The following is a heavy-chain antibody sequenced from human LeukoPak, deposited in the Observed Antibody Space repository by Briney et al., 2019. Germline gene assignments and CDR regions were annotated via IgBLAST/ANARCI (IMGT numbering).Heavy chain of an antibody. CDR2: IHYSGST. J-gene: IGHJ6*03. D-gene: IGHD2-15*01. CDR1: GGSISSSSYY. Sequence: SETLSLTCTVSGGSISSSSYYWAWIRQPPVKGLEWIGSIHYSGSTYYNPSLQSRVTISIDTSKNQFSLKLRFVTAADTAVYYSARVRCSGGSCPYYYYYYYMDVWGKGTTVTVSS. CDR3: ARVRCSGGSCPYYYYYYYMDV. V-gene: IGHV4-39*07.